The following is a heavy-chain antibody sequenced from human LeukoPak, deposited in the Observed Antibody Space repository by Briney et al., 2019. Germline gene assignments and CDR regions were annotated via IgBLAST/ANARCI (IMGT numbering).Heavy chain of an antibody. CDR3: ARGRSRITIFGVVITNKGFDY. D-gene: IGHD3-3*01. CDR2: INHSGST. V-gene: IGHV4-34*01. J-gene: IGHJ4*02. Sequence: SETLSLTCAVYGGSFSGYYWSWIRQPPGKGLEWIGEINHSGSTNYNPSLKSRVTISVDTSKNQFSLKLSSVTAADTAVYYCARGRSRITIFGVVITNKGFDYWGQRTLVTVSS. CDR1: GGSFSGYY.